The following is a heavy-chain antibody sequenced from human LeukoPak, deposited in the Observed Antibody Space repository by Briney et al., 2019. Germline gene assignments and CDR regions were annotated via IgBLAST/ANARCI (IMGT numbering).Heavy chain of an antibody. CDR2: ISSSSSTI. D-gene: IGHD5-24*01. CDR3: ARDKSTASRWVQLFYFEY. Sequence: PGGSLRLSCAASGFTFSSYSMNWVRQAPGKGLGWVSYISSSSSTIYYADSVKDRFTISRDNSNNTLYLQMSSLRADATAVYYCARDKSTASRWVQLFYFEYWGQGTLVTVSS. J-gene: IGHJ4*02. V-gene: IGHV3-48*01. CDR1: GFTFSSYS.